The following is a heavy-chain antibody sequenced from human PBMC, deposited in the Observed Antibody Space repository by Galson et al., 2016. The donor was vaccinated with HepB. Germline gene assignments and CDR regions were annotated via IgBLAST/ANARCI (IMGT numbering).Heavy chain of an antibody. Sequence: LRLSCAASGFTFSRYGMHWVRQAPGKGLEWVALIWSDGSNKYYADSVKGRFTISRDNSKNTAYLQMNSLRAEDRAVYYCAREAGIAAAATYDYWGQGTLVTVSA. J-gene: IGHJ4*02. CDR3: AREAGIAAAATYDY. V-gene: IGHV3-33*01. CDR2: IWSDGSNK. D-gene: IGHD6-13*01. CDR1: GFTFSRYG.